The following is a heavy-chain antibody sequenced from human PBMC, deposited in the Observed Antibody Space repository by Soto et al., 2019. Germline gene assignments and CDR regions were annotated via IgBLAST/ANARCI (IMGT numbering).Heavy chain of an antibody. V-gene: IGHV3-33*01. CDR3: ARDKMLGGWYEYYFDY. D-gene: IGHD6-19*01. CDR2: IWYDGSNK. J-gene: IGHJ4*02. CDR1: GFTFSSYG. Sequence: GGSLRLSCAASGFTFSSYGMHWVRQAPGKGLEWVAVIWYDGSNKYYADSVKGRFTISRDNSKNTLYLQMNSLRAEDTAVYYCARDKMLGGWYEYYFDYWGQGTLVTVSS.